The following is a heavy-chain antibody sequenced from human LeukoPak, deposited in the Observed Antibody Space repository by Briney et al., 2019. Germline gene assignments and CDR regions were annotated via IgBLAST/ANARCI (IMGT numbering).Heavy chain of an antibody. D-gene: IGHD5-18*01. CDR3: IRTLVDTVIVTTVAFDY. Sequence: PGGSLRLSCAASGFTFSSYGMPWVRQAPGKGLEWVARIRNKANTYTTEYAASVKGRFTISRDDSKNSLYLQMNSLKSEVTAVYYCIRTLVDTVIVTTVAFDYWGQGTLVTVSS. CDR1: GFTFSSYG. CDR2: IRNKANTYTT. V-gene: IGHV3-72*01. J-gene: IGHJ4*02.